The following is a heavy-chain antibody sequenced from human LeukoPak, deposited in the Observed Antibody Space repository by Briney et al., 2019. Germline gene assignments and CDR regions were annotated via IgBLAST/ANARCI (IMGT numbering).Heavy chain of an antibody. CDR3: ARGVGATNAFDI. V-gene: IGHV1-18*01. CDR2: ISAYNGNT. J-gene: IGHJ3*02. CDR1: VYTFTLCG. D-gene: IGHD1-26*01. Sequence: ASVKVSCKASVYTFTLCGISWVRQAPGQGLEWMGWISAYNGNTNYAQKLQGRVSMTTDTSTSTAYMELRNLRSDDTAVYYCARGVGATNAFDIWGQGTLVTVSS.